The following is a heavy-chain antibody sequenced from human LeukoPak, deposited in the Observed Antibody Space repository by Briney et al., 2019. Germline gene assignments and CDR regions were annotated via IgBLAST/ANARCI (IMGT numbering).Heavy chain of an antibody. J-gene: IGHJ6*03. CDR1: GGTFSSYA. CDR2: IIPIFGTA. D-gene: IGHD3-10*02. CDR3: ASTGAYVRRPEVPESYYYYYYMDV. Sequence: SVKVSCKASGGTFSSYAISWVRQAPGQGLEWMGGIIPIFGTANYAQKFQGRVTITTDESTSTAYMELSSLRSEDTVVYYCASTGAYVRRPEVPESYYYYYYMDVWGKGTTVTVSS. V-gene: IGHV1-69*05.